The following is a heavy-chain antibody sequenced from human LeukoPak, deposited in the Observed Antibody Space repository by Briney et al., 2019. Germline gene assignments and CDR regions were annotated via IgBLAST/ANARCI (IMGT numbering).Heavy chain of an antibody. J-gene: IGHJ4*02. CDR2: IIPIFGTA. CDR1: GGTFSSYA. CDR3: ARVLRAGLSDY. D-gene: IGHD3/OR15-3a*01. Sequence: ASVKVSCKASGGTFSSYAISWVRQAPGQGLEWMGGIIPIFGTANYAQKFQGRVTITADESTSTAYMELSSLRSEDTAMYYCARVLRAGLSDYWGQGTLVTVSS. V-gene: IGHV1-69*13.